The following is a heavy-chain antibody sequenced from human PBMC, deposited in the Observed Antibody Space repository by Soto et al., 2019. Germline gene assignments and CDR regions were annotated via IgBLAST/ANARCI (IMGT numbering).Heavy chain of an antibody. CDR2: ISYDGSNK. V-gene: IGHV3-30*18. J-gene: IGHJ4*02. D-gene: IGHD2-8*01. Sequence: GGSLRLSCAASGFTFSSYGMHWVRQAPGKGLEWVAVISYDGSNKYYADSVKGRFTISRDNSKNTLYLQMNSLRAEDTAVYYCLKAVIMYTTKYYFDYWRQVTLVTVSS. CDR1: GFTFSSYG. CDR3: LKAVIMYTTKYYFDY.